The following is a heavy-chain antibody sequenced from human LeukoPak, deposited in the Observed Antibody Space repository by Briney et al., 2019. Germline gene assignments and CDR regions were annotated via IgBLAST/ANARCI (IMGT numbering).Heavy chain of an antibody. CDR1: GGSISSGSYY. D-gene: IGHD6-13*01. CDR3: ARELYSSSWYPYYFDY. J-gene: IGHJ4*02. V-gene: IGHV4-61*02. Sequence: PSETLSLTCTVSGGSISSGSYYWIWIRQPAGKGLEWIGRIYTSGSTNYNPFLKSRVTISVDTSKNQFSLKLSSVTAADTAVYYCARELYSSSWYPYYFDYWGQGTLVSVSS. CDR2: IYTSGST.